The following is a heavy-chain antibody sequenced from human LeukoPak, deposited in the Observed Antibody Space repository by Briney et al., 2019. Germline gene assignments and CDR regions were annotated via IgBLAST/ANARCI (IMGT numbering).Heavy chain of an antibody. Sequence: GSVKVSCKASGYSFTGYYMHWVRQAPGQGLEWMGWINPNSGGTNYAQKFQGRVTITADESTSTVYMELSSLRSEDTAVYYCANGSYPEGRFDPWGQGTLVTVSS. V-gene: IGHV1-2*02. CDR3: ANGSYPEGRFDP. J-gene: IGHJ5*02. D-gene: IGHD1-26*01. CDR1: GYSFTGYY. CDR2: INPNSGGT.